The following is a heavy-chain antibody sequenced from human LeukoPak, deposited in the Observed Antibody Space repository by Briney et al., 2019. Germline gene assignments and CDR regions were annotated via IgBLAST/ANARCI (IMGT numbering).Heavy chain of an antibody. CDR3: ARDSFETDIDY. D-gene: IGHD1-14*01. Sequence: TGGSLRLSCAVSGFTFSTYWMSWVRQAAGKGLEWVGNIREDGSEKYYVDSMKGRFTISRDNAKNSLYLQMNSLRVEDTAVYYCARDSFETDIDYWGQGTLVTVSS. V-gene: IGHV3-7*01. CDR2: IREDGSEK. CDR1: GFTFSTYW. J-gene: IGHJ4*02.